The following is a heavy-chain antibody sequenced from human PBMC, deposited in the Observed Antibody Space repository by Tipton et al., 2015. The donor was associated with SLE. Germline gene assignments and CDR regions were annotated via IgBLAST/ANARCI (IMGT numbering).Heavy chain of an antibody. CDR2: IYDSGNT. D-gene: IGHD3-10*01. CDR3: ARGGDVRARVGVSGQLEF. V-gene: IGHV4-31*03. J-gene: IGHJ4*02. CDR1: GGSISRGGYF. Sequence: TLSLTCTVSGGSISRGGYFWTWIRQHPGMGLEWIGYIYDSGNTHYNPSLKSRLTISVDTSQNQFSLKLSSVTAADTAVYYCARGGDVRARVGVSGQLEFWGQGTLVIVSS.